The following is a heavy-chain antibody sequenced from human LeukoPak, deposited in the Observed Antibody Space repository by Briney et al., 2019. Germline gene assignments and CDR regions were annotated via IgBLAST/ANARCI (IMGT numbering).Heavy chain of an antibody. J-gene: IGHJ4*02. Sequence: PGGSLRLSCAASGFTFSSYAMSWVRQAPGKGLEWVSAISGSGDNTYYADSVKGRFTISRDNAKNSLYLQMNSLRAEDTAAYYCARGLCGGDCYSDWGQGTLVTVSS. CDR1: GFTFSSYA. V-gene: IGHV3-23*01. CDR2: ISGSGDNT. CDR3: ARGLCGGDCYSD. D-gene: IGHD2-21*02.